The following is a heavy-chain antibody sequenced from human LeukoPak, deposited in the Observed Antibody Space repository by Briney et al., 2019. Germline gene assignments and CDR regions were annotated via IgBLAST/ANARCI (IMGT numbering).Heavy chain of an antibody. CDR2: VYYGRSP. D-gene: IGHD6-25*01. CDR1: GDSTSRSTYY. J-gene: IGHJ4*02. V-gene: IGHV4-39*02. CDR3: ARSSGTGTFSY. Sequence: SETLSLTCTVSGDSTSRSTYYWAWIRQPPGKGLEWIGSVYYGRSPYFNPSLESRATISVDTSKNHFPLKMSSVTAADTAVYYCARSSGTGTFSYWGQGTLVTVSS.